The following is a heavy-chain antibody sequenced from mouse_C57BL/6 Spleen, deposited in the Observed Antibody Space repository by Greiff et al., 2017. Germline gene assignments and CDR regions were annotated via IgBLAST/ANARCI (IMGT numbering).Heavy chain of an antibody. Sequence: VQLQQSGPELVKPGASVKISCKASGYSFTDYNMNWVKQSHGKSLEWIGVLTPNSGTTSYNQQFKGKATLPVDQSSSTAYMQRNSLTSEDSAVYYGALDSSGPFAGWGQGTLVTVSA. CDR1: GYSFTDYN. CDR3: ALDSSGPFAG. CDR2: LTPNSGTT. J-gene: IGHJ3*01. V-gene: IGHV1-39*01. D-gene: IGHD3-2*02.